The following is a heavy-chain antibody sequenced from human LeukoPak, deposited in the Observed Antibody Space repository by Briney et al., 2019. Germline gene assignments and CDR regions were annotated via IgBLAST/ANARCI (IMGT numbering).Heavy chain of an antibody. Sequence: ASVKVSCKASGYTFTSYAISWVRQAPGQGLEWMGRIIPILGIANYAQKFQGRVTITADKSTSTAYMELSSLRSVDTAVYYYARGYGGKVVGYAFDIWGQGTMVTVSS. CDR1: GYTFTSYA. J-gene: IGHJ3*02. CDR2: IIPILGIA. V-gene: IGHV1-69*04. D-gene: IGHD4-23*01. CDR3: ARGYGGKVVGYAFDI.